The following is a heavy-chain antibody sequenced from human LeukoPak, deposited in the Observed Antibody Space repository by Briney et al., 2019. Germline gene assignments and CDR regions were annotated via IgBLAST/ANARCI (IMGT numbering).Heavy chain of an antibody. CDR2: IYHSGST. J-gene: IGHJ4*02. CDR1: GYSISSGYY. D-gene: IGHD4-17*01. CDR3: ARRSLTTVTTPYFDY. V-gene: IGHV4-38-2*01. Sequence: SETLSLTCAVSGYSISSGYYWGWIRQPPGKGLEWIGSIYHSGSTYYNPSLKSRVTISADTSKNQFSLKLSSVTAADTAVYYCARRSLTTVTTPYFDYWGQGTLVTVSS.